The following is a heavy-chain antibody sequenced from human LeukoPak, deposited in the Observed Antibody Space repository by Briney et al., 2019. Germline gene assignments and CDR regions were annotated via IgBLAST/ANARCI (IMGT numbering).Heavy chain of an antibody. CDR3: AKGRDYYYDSSGTFDS. CDR1: GFTFSSYA. D-gene: IGHD3-22*01. J-gene: IGHJ4*02. Sequence: GGFLRLSCAASGFTFSSYAMSWVRQAPGKGLEWVSGISGRGGTDYADSVKGRFTISRDSSKNSLYLQMNSLRAEDTAVYYCAKGRDYYYDSSGTFDSWGQGTLVTVSS. CDR2: ISGRGGT. V-gene: IGHV3-23*01.